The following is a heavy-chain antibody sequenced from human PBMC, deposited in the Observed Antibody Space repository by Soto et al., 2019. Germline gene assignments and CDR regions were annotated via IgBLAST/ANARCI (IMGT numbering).Heavy chain of an antibody. Sequence: ASVKVSCKASGYTFTSYYMHWVRQAPGQGLEWMGIINPSGGSTSYAQKFQGRVTMTRDTSTSTVYMELSSLRSEDTAVYYCARDLLGSYYYCTPTGAFDIWGQGTMVTVSS. CDR1: GYTFTSYY. D-gene: IGHD3-10*01. CDR2: INPSGGST. V-gene: IGHV1-46*01. CDR3: ARDLLGSYYYCTPTGAFDI. J-gene: IGHJ3*02.